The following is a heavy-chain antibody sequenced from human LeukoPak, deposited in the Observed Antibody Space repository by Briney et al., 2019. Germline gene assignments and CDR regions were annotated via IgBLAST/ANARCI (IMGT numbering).Heavy chain of an antibody. D-gene: IGHD3-3*01. CDR3: ARVMYYDFWSGYGAYFDY. CDR2: IYYSGST. Sequence: SETLSLTCTVSGGSISSSSYYWGWIRQPPGKGLEWIGSIYYSGSTYYNPSLKSRVTISVDTSKNQFSLKLSSVTAADTAVYYCARVMYYDFWSGYGAYFDYWGQGTLVTVSS. CDR1: GGSISSSSYY. J-gene: IGHJ4*02. V-gene: IGHV4-39*07.